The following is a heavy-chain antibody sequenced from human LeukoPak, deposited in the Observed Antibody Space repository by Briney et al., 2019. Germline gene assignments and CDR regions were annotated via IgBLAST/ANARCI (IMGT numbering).Heavy chain of an antibody. D-gene: IGHD5-18*01. CDR1: GGSFSGYY. Sequence: PSETLSLTCAVYGGSFSGYYWSWIRQPPGKGLEWIGEINHSGSTNYNPSLKSRVTISVDTSKNQFSLKLSSVTAADTAVYYCATERGYSYGYSNWGQGTLVTVSS. CDR2: INHSGST. J-gene: IGHJ4*02. CDR3: ATERGYSYGYSN. V-gene: IGHV4-34*01.